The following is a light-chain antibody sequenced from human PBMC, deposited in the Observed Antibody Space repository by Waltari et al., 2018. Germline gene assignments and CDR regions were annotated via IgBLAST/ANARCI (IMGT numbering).Light chain of an antibody. CDR1: GSNIGAGYD. Sequence: QPVLTQPPSVSGAPGQRVTLSGPGSGSNIGAGYDLHWYQQLPRAAPKILIYGSTSRPLGVPDRFFGSTSGTSASLAITGLQAEDEADYYCQSYDTSLRVVFGGGTKLTVL. V-gene: IGLV1-40*01. J-gene: IGLJ3*02. CDR2: GST. CDR3: QSYDTSLRVV.